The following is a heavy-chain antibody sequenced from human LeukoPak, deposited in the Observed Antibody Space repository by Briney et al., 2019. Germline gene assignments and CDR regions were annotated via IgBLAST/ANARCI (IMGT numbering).Heavy chain of an antibody. D-gene: IGHD4/OR15-4a*01. Sequence: PSETLSLTCTVSGGSISSYSWSWIRQPPGKGLEWIGYIYYSGSTNYNPSLKSRVTISVDTSKNQFSLKLSSVTAADTAVYYCAATMAVGGAFDIWGQGTMVTVSS. CDR1: GGSISSYS. CDR2: IYYSGST. CDR3: AATMAVGGAFDI. J-gene: IGHJ3*02. V-gene: IGHV4-59*01.